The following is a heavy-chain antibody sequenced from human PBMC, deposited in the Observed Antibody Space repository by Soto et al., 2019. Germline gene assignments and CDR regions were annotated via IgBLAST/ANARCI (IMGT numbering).Heavy chain of an antibody. J-gene: IGHJ4*02. V-gene: IGHV4-59*08. Sequence: SETLSLTCTVSGGSISSYYWSWIRQPPWKGLGWIGYIYYSGSTNYNPSLKSRVTISVDTSKNQFSLKLSSVTAADTAVYYCARQDYDILTGYPFYFDYWGQGTLVTVSS. D-gene: IGHD3-9*01. CDR3: ARQDYDILTGYPFYFDY. CDR1: GGSISSYY. CDR2: IYYSGST.